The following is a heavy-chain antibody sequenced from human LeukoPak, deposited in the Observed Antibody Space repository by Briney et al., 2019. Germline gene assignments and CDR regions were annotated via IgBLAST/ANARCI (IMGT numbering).Heavy chain of an antibody. Sequence: PGGSLRLSCAASGFTFSSYSMDWVRQAPGKGLEWVSYISSSSRTIYYADSVKGRFTISRDNAKNSLYLQMNSLRAEDTAVYYCARDSMRYFDYWGQGTLVTVSS. CDR3: ARDSMRYFDY. CDR2: ISSSSRTI. V-gene: IGHV3-48*04. J-gene: IGHJ4*02. CDR1: GFTFSSYS.